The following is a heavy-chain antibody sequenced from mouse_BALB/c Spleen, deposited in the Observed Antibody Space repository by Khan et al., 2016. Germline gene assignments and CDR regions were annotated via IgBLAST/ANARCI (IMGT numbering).Heavy chain of an antibody. J-gene: IGHJ3*01. CDR2: ILPGSGST. V-gene: IGHV1-9*01. Sequence: QVQLQQSGAELMKPGASVKISCKATGYTFSTYWIEWVKQRPGHGLEWIGEILPGSGSTNYNEKFKGKATFTADTSSNTAYMQLSSLTSEDSAVYYCARRRDYGTSPAWFAYWGQGTLVTVSA. CDR1: GYTFSTYW. CDR3: ARRRDYGTSPAWFAY. D-gene: IGHD1-1*01.